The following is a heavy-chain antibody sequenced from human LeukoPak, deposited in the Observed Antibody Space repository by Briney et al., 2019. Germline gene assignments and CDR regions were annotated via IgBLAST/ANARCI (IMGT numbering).Heavy chain of an antibody. CDR2: INSDGSST. V-gene: IGHV3-74*01. D-gene: IGHD3-22*01. J-gene: IGHJ5*02. CDR1: GFTFSSYW. CDR3: ASQEDSSGYWYWLDP. Sequence: GGSLRLSCAASGFTFSSYWMHWVRQAPGKGLVWVSRINSDGSSTSYADSVKGRFTISRDNAKSTLYLQMNSLRAEDTAVYYCASQEDSSGYWYWLDPWGQGTLVTVSS.